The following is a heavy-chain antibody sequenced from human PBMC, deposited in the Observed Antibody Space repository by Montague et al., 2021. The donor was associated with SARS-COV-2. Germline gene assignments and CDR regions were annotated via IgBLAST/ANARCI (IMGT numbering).Heavy chain of an antibody. Sequence: SEALSLTCTVSGVSIRSHYWSWARQSAGQRLEWLGRIYPSGTTDFSPSHESRLTLSIDTSKNQFSLRLTSVTAADTAIYYCARDTYSSAAGLQLWGQGTLVTVSS. D-gene: IGHD3-10*01. CDR2: IYPSGTT. J-gene: IGHJ4*02. CDR3: ARDTYSSAAGLQL. CDR1: GVSIRSHY. V-gene: IGHV4-4*07.